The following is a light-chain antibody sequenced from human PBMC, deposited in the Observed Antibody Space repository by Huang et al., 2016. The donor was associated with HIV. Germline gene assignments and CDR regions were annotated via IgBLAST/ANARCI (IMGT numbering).Light chain of an antibody. CDR3: QQYGRSLWT. V-gene: IGKV3-20*01. J-gene: IGKJ1*01. CDR2: GAS. CDR1: QSVSSSY. Sequence: EIVLTQSPGTLSLSPGERATLSCRASQSVSSSYLAWYQQKPGHAPRLLIYGASSRATGIPDRFSGSGSGTDFTLTISRLEPEDFAVYYCQQYGRSLWTFGQGTKVEIK.